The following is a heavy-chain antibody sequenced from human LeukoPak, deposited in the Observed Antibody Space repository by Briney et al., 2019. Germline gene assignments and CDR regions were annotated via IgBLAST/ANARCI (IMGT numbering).Heavy chain of an antibody. J-gene: IGHJ4*02. D-gene: IGHD3-16*02. V-gene: IGHV4-39*07. CDR1: GGSISSSSYY. CDR3: ARRGMITFGGVIVIPRREFDY. CDR2: INHSGST. Sequence: PSETLSLTCTVSGGSISSSSYYWGWIRQPPGKGLEWIGEINHSGSTNYNLSLKSRVTISVDTSKNQFSPKLSYVTAADTAVYYCARRGMITFGGVIVIPRREFDYWGQGTLVTVSS.